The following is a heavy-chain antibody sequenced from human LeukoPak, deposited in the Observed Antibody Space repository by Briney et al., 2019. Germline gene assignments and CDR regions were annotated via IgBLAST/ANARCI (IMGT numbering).Heavy chain of an antibody. CDR1: GFTFSSYG. Sequence: GGSLRLSCATSGFTFSSYGMHWVRQAPGKGPEWVAFIRHDGSIKYYTDSVKGRFTISRDNPKNTLYLQMNSLRAEDTAVYYCVKDQPGYMSIWYWDYWGQGTLVTVSS. J-gene: IGHJ4*02. D-gene: IGHD6-13*01. CDR3: VKDQPGYMSIWYWDY. V-gene: IGHV3-30*02. CDR2: IRHDGSIK.